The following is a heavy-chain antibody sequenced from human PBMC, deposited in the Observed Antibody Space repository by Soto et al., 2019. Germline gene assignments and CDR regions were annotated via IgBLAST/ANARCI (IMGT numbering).Heavy chain of an antibody. V-gene: IGHV4-39*01. Sequence: QLQLQESGPGLVKPSETLSLTCTVSGGSISSSSYYWGWIRQPPGKGLEWIGGIYYSGSTYYNPSLKSRVTISVDTSKSQFSRKLSSVTAADTAVYYCARLVIAAAGRNFDYWGQGTLVTVSS. CDR2: IYYSGST. CDR1: GGSISSSSYY. D-gene: IGHD6-13*01. CDR3: ARLVIAAAGRNFDY. J-gene: IGHJ4*02.